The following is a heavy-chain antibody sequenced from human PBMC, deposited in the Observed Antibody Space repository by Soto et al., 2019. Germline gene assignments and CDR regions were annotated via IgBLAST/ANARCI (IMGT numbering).Heavy chain of an antibody. J-gene: IGHJ5*02. CDR2: ISGNGIST. V-gene: IGHV3-23*01. D-gene: IGHD3-10*01. Sequence: GGSLRLSCAASGFTFNNYAMSWVRQAPGEGLEWVSAISGNGISTYYADSVRGRCTISRDNSENTLFLQMNRLRADDTAVYYCTRDAIYMVRGTGNWFDPWGKGTLVTVSS. CDR1: GFTFNNYA. CDR3: TRDAIYMVRGTGNWFDP.